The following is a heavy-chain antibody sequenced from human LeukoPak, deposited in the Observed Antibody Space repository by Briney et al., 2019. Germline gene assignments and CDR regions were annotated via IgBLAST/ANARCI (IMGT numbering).Heavy chain of an antibody. CDR2: ISSTTSTI. V-gene: IGHV3-48*02. CDR3: VRDKAIVRATAFGY. Sequence: GGSLRPSCAASSFSFSSYNMNWVRQAPGKGLEWVSYISSTTSTIYYADSVKGRFTISRDNAKNSLYLQMNSLRDEDTAVYYCVRDKAIVRATAFGYWGQGTLVTVSS. D-gene: IGHD1-26*01. J-gene: IGHJ4*02. CDR1: SFSFSSYN.